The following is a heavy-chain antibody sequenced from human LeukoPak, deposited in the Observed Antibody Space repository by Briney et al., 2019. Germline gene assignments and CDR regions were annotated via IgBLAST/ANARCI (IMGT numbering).Heavy chain of an antibody. CDR2: ISDDGRGK. D-gene: IGHD6-13*01. V-gene: IGHV3-30*04. Sequence: PGTSLRLSCAASGFTFSTYPLHWVRQAPGKGLEWVAVISDDGRGKHYADSVKGRFTISRDNSKNTLYLQMSSLRVEDTAVYYCARDLTITAANYYFGWWGQGTLVTVPS. CDR3: ARDLTITAANYYFGW. CDR1: GFTFSTYP. J-gene: IGHJ4*02.